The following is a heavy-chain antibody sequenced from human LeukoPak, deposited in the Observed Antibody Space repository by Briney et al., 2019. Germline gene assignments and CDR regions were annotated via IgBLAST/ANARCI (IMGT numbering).Heavy chain of an antibody. Sequence: SETLSLTCAVYGGSFSGYYWSWIRQPPGKGVEWIGEINHSGSTNYNPSLKSRVTISVDTSKKQFSLKLTSVTAADTAVYYCARDATIAAPLMSWGQGTLVIVSS. D-gene: IGHD6-13*01. V-gene: IGHV4-34*01. CDR2: INHSGST. CDR3: ARDATIAAPLMS. CDR1: GGSFSGYY. J-gene: IGHJ4*02.